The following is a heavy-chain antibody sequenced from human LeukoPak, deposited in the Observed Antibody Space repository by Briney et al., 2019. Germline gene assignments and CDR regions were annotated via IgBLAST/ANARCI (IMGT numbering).Heavy chain of an antibody. Sequence: SETLSLTCTVSGGSISSSSYYWGWIRQPPGKGLEWIGSIYYSGSTYYNPSLKSRVTISVDTSKNQFSLKLSSVAAADTAVYYCARYDNWNYYMDVWGKGTTVTVSS. CDR3: ARYDNWNYYMDV. D-gene: IGHD1-20*01. J-gene: IGHJ6*03. CDR2: IYYSGST. V-gene: IGHV4-39*01. CDR1: GGSISSSSYY.